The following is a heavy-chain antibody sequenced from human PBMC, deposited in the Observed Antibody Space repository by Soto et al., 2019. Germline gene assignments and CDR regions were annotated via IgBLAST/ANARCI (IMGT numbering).Heavy chain of an antibody. J-gene: IGHJ6*02. V-gene: IGHV1-18*01. CDR3: AREGVAPYYYYGMDV. CDR1: GYTFTRSG. Sequence: QVQLVQSGAEVKKPGASVKVSCKASGYTFTRSGISWVRQAPGQGLEWMGWISTYNGDTNYAQTFQGRVTMTTDTPTSTVHMELRSLRSDDTAVYYCAREGVAPYYYYGMDVWGQGTPVTVSS. D-gene: IGHD5-12*01. CDR2: ISTYNGDT.